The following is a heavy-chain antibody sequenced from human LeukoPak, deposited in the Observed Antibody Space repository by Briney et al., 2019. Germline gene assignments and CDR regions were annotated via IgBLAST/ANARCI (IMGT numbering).Heavy chain of an antibody. V-gene: IGHV4-31*03. Sequence: PSETLSLTCTVSGGSISSGGYYWSWIRQHPGKGLEWIGYIYYSGSTYYNPSLKSRVTISVDMSKNQFSLKLSSVTAADTAVYYCAREGYCSGGSCYAFDYWGQGTLVTVSS. D-gene: IGHD2-15*01. CDR1: GGSISSGGYY. CDR3: AREGYCSGGSCYAFDY. J-gene: IGHJ4*02. CDR2: IYYSGST.